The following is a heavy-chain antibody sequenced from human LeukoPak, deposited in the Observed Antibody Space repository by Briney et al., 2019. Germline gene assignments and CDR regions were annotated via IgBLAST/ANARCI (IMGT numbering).Heavy chain of an antibody. Sequence: ASVKVSCKASGYTFTSFGINWVRQAPGQGLEWMGWISAYNGYTNYAQKLQGRVTMTTDTSTSTAYMELRSLRSDDTAVYYCARDIAAAGSNWFDPWGQGTLVTVSS. D-gene: IGHD6-13*01. CDR2: ISAYNGYT. V-gene: IGHV1-18*01. CDR1: GYTFTSFG. J-gene: IGHJ5*02. CDR3: ARDIAAAGSNWFDP.